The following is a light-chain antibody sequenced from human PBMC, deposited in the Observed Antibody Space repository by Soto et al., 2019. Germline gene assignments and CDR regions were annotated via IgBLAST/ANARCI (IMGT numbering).Light chain of an antibody. CDR1: QSISTY. CDR2: GAS. V-gene: IGKV1-39*01. J-gene: IGKJ4*01. CDR3: QQSFITPALT. Sequence: DIQMTQSPSSLSASIGERITITCRASQSISTYLNWYQQKPGKAPRLLIYGASTLQNGVPSRFSGSGSATDYTLSMSSLQPEDFATYYSQQSFITPALTFGGGTKVEMK.